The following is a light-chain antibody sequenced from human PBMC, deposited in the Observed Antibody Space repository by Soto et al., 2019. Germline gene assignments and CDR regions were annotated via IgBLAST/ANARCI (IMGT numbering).Light chain of an antibody. V-gene: IGKV3-20*01. CDR2: GAS. CDR3: QQKET. Sequence: EIVLTQSPGTLSLSPGERVTLSCRASQSVSSTYVAWYQHKPGRAPRLLIYGASSRGTGVPDRFSGSGSGTDFTLTISRLEPEDFAVYYCQQKETFGQGTKLELK. J-gene: IGKJ2*01. CDR1: QSVSSTY.